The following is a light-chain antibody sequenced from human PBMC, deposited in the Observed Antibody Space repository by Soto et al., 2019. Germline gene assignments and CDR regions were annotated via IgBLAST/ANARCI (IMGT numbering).Light chain of an antibody. CDR3: QQYGRSPNT. J-gene: IGKJ2*01. V-gene: IGKV3-20*01. Sequence: EIVLTQSPGTLSLSPGERATLSCRASQSVSSSYLAWYQQKPGQAPRLLISGASNRATGIPDRFSGSGSGTDFTLTISRLEPEDFAVYYCQQYGRSPNTFGQGTKLEIK. CDR2: GAS. CDR1: QSVSSSY.